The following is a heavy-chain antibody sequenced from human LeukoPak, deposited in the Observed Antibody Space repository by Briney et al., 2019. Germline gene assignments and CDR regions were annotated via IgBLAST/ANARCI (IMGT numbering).Heavy chain of an antibody. CDR1: GGFINSYY. CDR2: VYTSGIT. D-gene: IGHD3-9*01. J-gene: IGHJ6*03. V-gene: IGHV4-4*07. Sequence: SETLSLTCTVSGGFINSYYWSWIRQPAGKGLEWIGRVYTSGITNYNPSLKSRITMSVDTSKSQFSLKLTSVTAADTAVYYCARHNGFDRGYYYYMDVWGKGTTVTVSS. CDR3: ARHNGFDRGYYYYMDV.